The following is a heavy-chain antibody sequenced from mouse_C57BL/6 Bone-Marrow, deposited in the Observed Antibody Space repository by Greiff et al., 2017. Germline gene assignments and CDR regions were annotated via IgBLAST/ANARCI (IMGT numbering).Heavy chain of an antibody. V-gene: IGHV1-54*01. CDR2: INPGSGGT. Sequence: QVQLQQSGAELVRPGTSVKVSCKASGYAFTNYLIEWVKQRPGQGLEWIGVINPGSGGTNYNEKFKGKATLTADKSSSTAYMQLSSLTSEDSAVYFCARLGDYGGTWFAYWGQGTLVTVSA. CDR1: GYAFTNYL. CDR3: ARLGDYGGTWFAY. J-gene: IGHJ3*01. D-gene: IGHD2-4*01.